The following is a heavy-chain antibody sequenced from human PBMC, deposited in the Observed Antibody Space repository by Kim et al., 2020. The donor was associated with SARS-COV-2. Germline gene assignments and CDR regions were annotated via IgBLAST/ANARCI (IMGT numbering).Heavy chain of an antibody. V-gene: IGHV3-48*01. D-gene: IGHD4-17*01. CDR1: GFTFSSYS. Sequence: GGSLRLSCAASGFTFSSYSINWVRQAPGKGLEWVSYISSSSSTIYYADSVKGRFTISRDNAKNSLYLQMNSLRAEDTAVYYCARVGSYGGNSYWGQGTVVTVSS. CDR3: ARVGSYGGNSY. CDR2: ISSSSSTI. J-gene: IGHJ4*02.